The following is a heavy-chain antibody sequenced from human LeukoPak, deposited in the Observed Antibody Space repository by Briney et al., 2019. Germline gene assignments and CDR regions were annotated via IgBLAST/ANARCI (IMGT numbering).Heavy chain of an antibody. J-gene: IGHJ4*02. CDR2: IKEDGSVR. CDR1: GFTFRSSW. D-gene: IGHD5-24*01. V-gene: IGHV3-7*05. Sequence: PGGSLRLSCAAAGFTFRSSWMTWVRQAPGKGLEWVANIKEDGSVRNYVDSLKGRFTISRDNAKNSLYLQVNSLRADDTAVYYCVRDSRYNAFDHWGQGTLVTVSS. CDR3: VRDSRYNAFDH.